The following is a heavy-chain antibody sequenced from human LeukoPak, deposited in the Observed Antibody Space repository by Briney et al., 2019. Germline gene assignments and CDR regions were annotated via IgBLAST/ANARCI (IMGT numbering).Heavy chain of an antibody. V-gene: IGHV5-51*01. CDR1: GYTFSNYW. D-gene: IGHD6-19*01. CDR3: ARLDCSSDRCGRDDDAFDV. CDR2: IYPRDSDT. J-gene: IGHJ3*01. Sequence: GESLKISCKGSGYTFSNYWIGWVGQMPGKGMESVGIIYPRDSDTRYSPSFEGQVTISADKSISTAYLQWNSLKASDTGMYYCARLDCSSDRCGRDDDAFDVWGQGTMVTVSS.